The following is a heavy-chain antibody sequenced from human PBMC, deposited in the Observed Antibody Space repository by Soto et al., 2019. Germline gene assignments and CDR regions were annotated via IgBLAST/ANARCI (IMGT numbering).Heavy chain of an antibody. CDR3: GTHGDIDV. CDR1: GFRFSVYA. Sequence: QVQLVESGGGVVQPGRSLRLSCAASGFRFSVYAMQWVRQAPGKGLEWVGFVWYDGSKTYYADSVRGRFTISRDNSKNMVYLQMNSLRAEDTAGYYCGTHGDIDVWGQGATVTVSS. V-gene: IGHV3-33*01. CDR2: VWYDGSKT. J-gene: IGHJ6*02. D-gene: IGHD3-10*01.